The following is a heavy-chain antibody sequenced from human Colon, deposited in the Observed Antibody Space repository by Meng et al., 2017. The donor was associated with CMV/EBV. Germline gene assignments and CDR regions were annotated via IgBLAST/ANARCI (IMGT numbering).Heavy chain of an antibody. J-gene: IGHJ5*02. D-gene: IGHD2-2*01. CDR1: TYTSKG. V-gene: IGHV1-18*01. Sequence: TYTSKGSSGRRRAPGKRREWSGWISAYNSDTDCAQKRQGGGTMTTNTSTSTAYMELRSLRSDDTAVYYCARELGYCSSTSCPGRFDPWGQGTLVTVSS. CDR3: ARELGYCSSTSCPGRFDP. CDR2: ISAYNSDT.